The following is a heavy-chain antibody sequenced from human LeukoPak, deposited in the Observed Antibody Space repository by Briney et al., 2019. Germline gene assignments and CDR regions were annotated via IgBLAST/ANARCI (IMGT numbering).Heavy chain of an antibody. CDR1: GFTFSSYW. D-gene: IGHD2-2*01. CDR3: ARAQVPAAMDY. CDR2: IRQDGSEK. J-gene: IGHJ4*02. Sequence: GGSLRLSCAAAGFTFSSYWMSWVRQAPGKGLEWVANIRQDGSEKYYVDSVKGRFTISRDNAKNSLYLQMNSLRAEDTAVYYCARAQVPAAMDYWGQGTLVTVSS. V-gene: IGHV3-7*03.